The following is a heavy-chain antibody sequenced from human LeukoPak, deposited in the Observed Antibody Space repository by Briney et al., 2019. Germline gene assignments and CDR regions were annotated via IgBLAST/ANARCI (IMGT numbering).Heavy chain of an antibody. CDR3: ARPDYFASHD. Sequence: GESLKISCKASGCNFPKSWIGWVRQMPGKGLEWVAIIYPDDSRTNYSPSFQGHVTISVDRSINTAYLQWSSLRASDTAMYYCARPDYFASHDWGQGTLVTVST. J-gene: IGHJ4*02. V-gene: IGHV5-51*01. CDR1: GCNFPKSW. D-gene: IGHD3-9*01. CDR2: IYPDDSRT.